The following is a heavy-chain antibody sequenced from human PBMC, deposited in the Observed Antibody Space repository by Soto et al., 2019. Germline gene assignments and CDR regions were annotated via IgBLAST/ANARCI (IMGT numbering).Heavy chain of an antibody. CDR2: ISAYNGNT. D-gene: IGHD4-4*01. CDR1: GYTFTNYD. Sequence: ASVKVSCKASGYTFTNYDISWVRQAPGQGLEWMGWISAYNGNTNYAQKLQGRGTMTTDTSTSTAYMELRSRRSDDTAVYYCARVFVTTSYYFYMDVWGKGTTVTVSS. CDR3: ARVFVTTSYYFYMDV. V-gene: IGHV1-18*01. J-gene: IGHJ6*03.